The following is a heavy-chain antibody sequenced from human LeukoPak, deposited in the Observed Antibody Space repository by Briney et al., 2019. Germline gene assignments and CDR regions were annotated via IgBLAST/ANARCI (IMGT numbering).Heavy chain of an antibody. V-gene: IGHV3-53*01. CDR3: ARDPGGPHTVKWDAFDI. CDR1: GFTVSSNY. Sequence: PGGSLRLSCAAAGFTVSSNYMSWVRQAPGKVLEWVSVIYSGGSTYYADSVKGRFTISRDNSKNTLYLQMNSLRAEDTAVYYCARDPGGPHTVKWDAFDIWGQGTMVTVSS. D-gene: IGHD2-2*02. J-gene: IGHJ3*02. CDR2: IYSGGST.